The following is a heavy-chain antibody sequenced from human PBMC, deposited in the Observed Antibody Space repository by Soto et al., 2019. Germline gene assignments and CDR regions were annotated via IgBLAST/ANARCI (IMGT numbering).Heavy chain of an antibody. Sequence: GGSLRLSCAASGFTFSSYGMHWVRQAPGKGLEWVAVIWYDGSNKYYADSVKGRFTISRDNSKNTLYLQMNSLRAEDTAVYYCARTGDRGPRGYFDYWGQGTLVTVSS. CDR3: ARTGDRGPRGYFDY. CDR1: GFTFSSYG. CDR2: IWYDGSNK. V-gene: IGHV3-33*01. D-gene: IGHD3-10*01. J-gene: IGHJ4*02.